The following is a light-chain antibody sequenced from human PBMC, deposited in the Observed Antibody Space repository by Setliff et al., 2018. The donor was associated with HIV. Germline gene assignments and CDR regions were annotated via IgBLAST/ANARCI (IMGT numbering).Light chain of an antibody. CDR1: SSDIGSYSY. Sequence: QSALTQPRSVSGSPGQSVTISCTGTSSDIGSYSYVSWYQQSPDRAPKLIIYQASKRPSGVSNRFSGSKSGNTASLTISGLQAEDEADYYCCSNTGSNTYVFGTGTKVTVL. CDR2: QAS. V-gene: IGLV2-11*01. J-gene: IGLJ1*01. CDR3: CSNTGSNTYV.